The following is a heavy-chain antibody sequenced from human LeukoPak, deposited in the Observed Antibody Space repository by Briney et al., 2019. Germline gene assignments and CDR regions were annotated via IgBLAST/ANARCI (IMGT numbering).Heavy chain of an antibody. CDR3: ANHFDAPLLWFGQFDY. D-gene: IGHD3-10*01. Sequence: PGGSLRLSCAASGFTFSSYAMSWVRQAPGKGLEWVSAISGSGGSTYYADSVKGRFTISRDNSKNTLYLQMNSLRAEDTAVYYCANHFDAPLLWFGQFDYWGQGTLVTVSS. CDR1: GFTFSSYA. J-gene: IGHJ4*02. CDR2: ISGSGGST. V-gene: IGHV3-23*01.